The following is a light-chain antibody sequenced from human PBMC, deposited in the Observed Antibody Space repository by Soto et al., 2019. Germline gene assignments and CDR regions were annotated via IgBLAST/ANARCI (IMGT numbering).Light chain of an antibody. Sequence: SYELTQPPSVSVSPGQTASITCSGDKLGDKYACCYQQKPGQSPVLVIYQDSKRPSGIPERFSGSNSGNTATLTISGTQAMDEADYYCQAWDSSILVVFGGGTKLTVL. V-gene: IGLV3-1*01. J-gene: IGLJ2*01. CDR2: QDS. CDR1: KLGDKY. CDR3: QAWDSSILVV.